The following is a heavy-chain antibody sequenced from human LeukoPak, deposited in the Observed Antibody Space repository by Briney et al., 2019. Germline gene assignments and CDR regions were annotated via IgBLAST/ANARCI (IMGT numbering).Heavy chain of an antibody. V-gene: IGHV4-34*01. CDR1: GGSFSGYY. CDR2: INHSGST. J-gene: IGHJ4*02. CDR3: ARGSAYYYDSSGYYYFDY. D-gene: IGHD3-22*01. Sequence: SETLSLTCAVYGGSFSGYYWSWIRQPPGKGLEWIGEINHSGSTNYNPSLKSRVTIPVDTSKNQFSLKLSSVTAADTAVYYCARGSAYYYDSSGYYYFDYWGQGTLVTVSS.